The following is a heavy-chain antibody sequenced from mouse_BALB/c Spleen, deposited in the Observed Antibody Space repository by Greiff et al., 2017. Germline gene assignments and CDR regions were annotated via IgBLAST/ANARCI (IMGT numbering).Heavy chain of an antibody. D-gene: IGHD3-1*01. V-gene: IGHV5-6-3*01. J-gene: IGHJ3*01. CDR2: INSNGGST. CDR1: GFTFSSYG. Sequence: EVQGVESGGGLVQPGGSLKLSCAASGFTFSSYGMSWVRQTPDKRLELVATINSNGGSTYYPDSVKGRFTISRDNAKNTLYLQMSSLKSEDTAMYYCARDRGVLAYWGQGTLVTVSA. CDR3: ARDRGVLAY.